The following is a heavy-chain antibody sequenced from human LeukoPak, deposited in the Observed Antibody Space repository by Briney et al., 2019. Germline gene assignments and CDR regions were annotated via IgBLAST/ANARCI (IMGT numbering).Heavy chain of an antibody. CDR3: ARHKNVPSHRDP. J-gene: IGHJ5*02. CDR1: GGSISNYY. Sequence: SETLSLTCTVSGGSISNYYWSWIRQSPGKGLEWIGYIYYSGSTNYNPSLKSRVTISVDPSKNQFSLKLNSVTAADTAVYYCARHKNVPSHRDPWGQGTLVTVSS. CDR2: IYYSGST. D-gene: IGHD2-2*01. V-gene: IGHV4-59*08.